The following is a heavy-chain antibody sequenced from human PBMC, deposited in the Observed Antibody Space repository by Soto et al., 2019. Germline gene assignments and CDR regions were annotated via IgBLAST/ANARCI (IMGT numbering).Heavy chain of an antibody. Sequence: QVQLVQSGAEVKKPGASVKVSCKASGYTFTSYGISWVRQAPGQGLEWMGGISAYNGNTNYAQKLQGRVTMTTDTSTSTAYMELRSLRSDDTAVYYCARARSPSRYCSGGSCYSDYWGQGTLVTVSS. D-gene: IGHD2-15*01. J-gene: IGHJ4*02. CDR1: GYTFTSYG. CDR2: ISAYNGNT. V-gene: IGHV1-18*01. CDR3: ARARSPSRYCSGGSCYSDY.